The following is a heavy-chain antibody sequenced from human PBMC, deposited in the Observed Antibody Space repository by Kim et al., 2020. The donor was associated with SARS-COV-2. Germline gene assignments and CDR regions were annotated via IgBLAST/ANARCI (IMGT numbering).Heavy chain of an antibody. D-gene: IGHD5-12*01. CDR3: AMAFGGYNYFVANY. CDR1: GFIFNTYE. V-gene: IGHV3-48*03. CDR2: ISGSGNSI. Sequence: GGSLRLSCAASGFIFNTYEMHWVRQAPGKGLEWISYISGSGNSIYYADSVKGRFTISRANAKDSLYLQMNSLRAENTAVYYCAMAFGGYNYFVANYWGQGTLITVSS. J-gene: IGHJ4*02.